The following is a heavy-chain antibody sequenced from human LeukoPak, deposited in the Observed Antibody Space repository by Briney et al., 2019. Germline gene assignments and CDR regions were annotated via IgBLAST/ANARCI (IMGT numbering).Heavy chain of an antibody. CDR2: ISYDGSKK. Sequence: GSLRLSCAASGFTFSSYGMHWVRQAPGKGLEWVAVISYDGSKKYYADSVKGRFTISRDNSKNTLYLQMNSLRAEDTAVYYCAKDRSSWYYPFDSWGQGTLVTVSS. CDR1: GFTFSSYG. V-gene: IGHV3-30*18. CDR3: AKDRSSWYYPFDS. D-gene: IGHD3-3*01. J-gene: IGHJ4*02.